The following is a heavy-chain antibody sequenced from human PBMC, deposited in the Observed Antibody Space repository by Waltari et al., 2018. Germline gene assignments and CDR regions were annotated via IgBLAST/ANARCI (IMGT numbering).Heavy chain of an antibody. J-gene: IGHJ5*02. V-gene: IGHV1-69*12. CDR3: ARDGGPPFRVNNP. CDR2: ITPVFGTA. Sequence: QVQLVQSGAEVKKPGSSVKVSCKASGGTFSSYAISWVRQAPGQGLEWMGGITPVFGTANYEQKFQGRVTMTADESTSTAYMELSSLRSEDTAVYYCARDGGPPFRVNNPWGQGTLVTVSS. CDR1: GGTFSSYA. D-gene: IGHD3-10*01.